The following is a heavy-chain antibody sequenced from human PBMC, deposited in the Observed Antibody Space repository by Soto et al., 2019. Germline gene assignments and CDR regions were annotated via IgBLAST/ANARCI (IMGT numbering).Heavy chain of an antibody. Sequence: GGSLRLSCAASGFTFSSYAMSWVRQAPGKGLEWVSAISGSGGSTYYADSVKGRFTISRDNSKNTLYLQMNSLRAEDTAVYYCAKSVSGGSGSYYPVSYFDYWGQGTLVTVSS. CDR3: AKSVSGGSGSYYPVSYFDY. CDR2: ISGSGGST. CDR1: GFTFSSYA. D-gene: IGHD3-10*01. J-gene: IGHJ4*02. V-gene: IGHV3-23*01.